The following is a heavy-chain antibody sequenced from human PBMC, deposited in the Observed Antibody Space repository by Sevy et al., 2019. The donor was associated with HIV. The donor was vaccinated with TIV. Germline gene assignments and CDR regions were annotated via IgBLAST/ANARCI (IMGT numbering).Heavy chain of an antibody. CDR2: IKSKTDGGTI. V-gene: IGHV3-15*01. CDR1: GSTFSKAW. J-gene: IGHJ4*02. Sequence: GGSLRLSCAASGSTFSKAWMTWVRQAPGRGLEWVGRIKSKTDGGTIDYAAPVKGRFTVSRDESKDTLYLQMNRLKTAAPAVYYCTTGRYGGSICFEHRGQGTLVTVS. D-gene: IGHD5-12*01. CDR3: TTGRYGGSICFEH.